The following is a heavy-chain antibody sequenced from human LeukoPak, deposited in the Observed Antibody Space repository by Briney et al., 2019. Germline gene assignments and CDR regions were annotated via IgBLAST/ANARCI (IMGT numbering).Heavy chain of an antibody. CDR1: GFTFSSYW. J-gene: IGHJ4*02. Sequence: PGGSLRLSCAASGFTFSSYWMHWVRQAPGKGLVWVSRIHTDGSVTTYADSVRGRFTISRDNAKNTLYLQMNSLRAEDTAVYYCARVYVGTSTTYPFDSWGQGTLVTVSP. V-gene: IGHV3-74*01. CDR3: ARVYVGTSTTYPFDS. D-gene: IGHD3-16*01. CDR2: IHTDGSVT.